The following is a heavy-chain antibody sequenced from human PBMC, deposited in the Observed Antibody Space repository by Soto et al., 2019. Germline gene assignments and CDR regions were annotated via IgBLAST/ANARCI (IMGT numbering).Heavy chain of an antibody. Sequence: PGGSLRLSCPASGFTFSSYAMSWVRQAPGKGLEWVSAISGSGGSTYYADSVKGRFTISRDNSKNTLYLQMNSLRAEDTAVYYCAXVSSEGVRYFDWLFPFDYWGQGTLVTV. J-gene: IGHJ4*02. CDR3: AXVSSEGVRYFDWLFPFDY. CDR1: GFTFSSYA. CDR2: ISGSGGST. V-gene: IGHV3-23*01. D-gene: IGHD3-9*01.